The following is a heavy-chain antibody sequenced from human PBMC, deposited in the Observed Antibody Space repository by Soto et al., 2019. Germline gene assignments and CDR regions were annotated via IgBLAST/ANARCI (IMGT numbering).Heavy chain of an antibody. CDR3: TREEDIVVVVGRWFDP. CDR1: GFTFGDYA. D-gene: IGHD2-15*01. CDR2: IRSKAYGGTT. Sequence: EVQLVESGGGLVQPGRSLRLSCTASGFTFGDYAMSWFRQAPGKGLEWVGFIRSKAYGGTTEYAASVKGRFTISRDDSKSIAYLQMNSLKTEDTAVYYCTREEDIVVVVGRWFDPWGQGTLVTVSS. V-gene: IGHV3-49*03. J-gene: IGHJ5*02.